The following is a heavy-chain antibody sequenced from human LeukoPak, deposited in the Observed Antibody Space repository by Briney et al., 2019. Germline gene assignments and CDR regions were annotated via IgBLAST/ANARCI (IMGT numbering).Heavy chain of an antibody. CDR3: AGITGTTHYYYMDV. J-gene: IGHJ6*03. D-gene: IGHD1-7*01. CDR2: IKQDGSEK. Sequence: GGSLTLSCVASGFNFNNYDLHWVRQAPGKGLEWVANIKQDGSEKYYVDSVKGRFTISRDNTKNSLYLQMNSLRAEDTAVYYCAGITGTTHYYYMDVWGKGTTVTVSS. CDR1: GFNFNNYD. V-gene: IGHV3-7*01.